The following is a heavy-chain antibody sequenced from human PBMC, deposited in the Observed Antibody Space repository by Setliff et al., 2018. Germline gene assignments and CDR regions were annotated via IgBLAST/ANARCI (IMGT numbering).Heavy chain of an antibody. Sequence: SETLSLTCAAYGGTFSHYYWTWIRQSPGKGLEWIGEINHSGSTNYNPSLKSRVTMSIDTSKNQFFLKVRSVTAADTAVYYCARDRGSNNSPEDLDYWGLGTLVTVSS. J-gene: IGHJ4*02. V-gene: IGHV4-34*01. CDR3: ARDRGSNNSPEDLDY. CDR1: GGTFSHYY. D-gene: IGHD1-1*01. CDR2: INHSGST.